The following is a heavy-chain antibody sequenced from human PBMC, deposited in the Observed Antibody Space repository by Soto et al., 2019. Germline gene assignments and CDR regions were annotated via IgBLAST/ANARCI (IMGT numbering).Heavy chain of an antibody. V-gene: IGHV1-18*01. D-gene: IGHD3-22*01. CDR2: INGYNGNT. Sequence: ASVKVSCKASGYTFTSYGISWVRQAPGQGLEWMGWINGYNGNTNYAQKLQGRVTMTTDTSTSTAYLELRSLRSDDTAVYYCARVRGYDRSGYSPLWGQGTLVTVSS. J-gene: IGHJ4*02. CDR3: ARVRGYDRSGYSPL. CDR1: GYTFTSYG.